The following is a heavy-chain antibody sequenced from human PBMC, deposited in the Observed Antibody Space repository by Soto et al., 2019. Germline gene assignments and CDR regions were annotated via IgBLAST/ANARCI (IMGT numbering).Heavy chain of an antibody. Sequence: DTLSLRCAVSGFFISSGNYGGWIRKPPGKGLEWIGSIFHGGNTYYNPSLKSRVTISVDMSKNQFSLKLNSVTAADTAVYYCARARWYDAFDVWGQGTVVTVSS. V-gene: IGHV4-38-2*01. CDR2: IFHGGNT. CDR3: ARARWYDAFDV. D-gene: IGHD2-15*01. CDR1: GFFISSGNY. J-gene: IGHJ3*01.